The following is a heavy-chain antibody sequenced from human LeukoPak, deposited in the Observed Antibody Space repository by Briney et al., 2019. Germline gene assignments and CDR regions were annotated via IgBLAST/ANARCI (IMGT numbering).Heavy chain of an antibody. D-gene: IGHD6-13*01. CDR2: INPNSGGT. Sequence: ASVTVSCKASGYTFTGYYMHWVRQAPGQGLEWMGWINPNSGGTNYAQKFQGRVTMTRDTSISTAYMELSRLRSDDTAVYYCARDQAAAGTGDYWGQGTLVTVSS. CDR1: GYTFTGYY. CDR3: ARDQAAAGTGDY. J-gene: IGHJ4*02. V-gene: IGHV1-2*02.